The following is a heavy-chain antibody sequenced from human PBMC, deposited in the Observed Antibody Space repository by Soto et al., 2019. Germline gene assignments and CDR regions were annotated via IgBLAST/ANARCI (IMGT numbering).Heavy chain of an antibody. D-gene: IGHD3-22*01. CDR3: ARQIYDSDTGPNFQYYFDS. CDR2: IDPSDSQT. V-gene: IGHV5-10-1*01. J-gene: IGHJ4*02. CDR1: GYSFAGYW. Sequence: GESLKISCKGSGYSFAGYWITWVRQKPGKGLEWMGRIDPSDSQTYHSPSFRGHVTISVTKSITTVFLQWSSLRASDTAMYYCARQIYDSDTGPNFQYYFDSWGQGTPVTVSS.